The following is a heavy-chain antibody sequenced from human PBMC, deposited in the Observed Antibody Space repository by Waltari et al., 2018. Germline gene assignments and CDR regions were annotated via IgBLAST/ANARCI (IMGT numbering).Heavy chain of an antibody. J-gene: IGHJ4*02. CDR3: ARGEFVVVVAATPEATPFDY. Sequence: QVQLVQSGAEVKKPGASVKVSCQASGYTFTSYAMHWVRQAPGQMLEWMGWINAGNGNTKYSQKFQGRVTITRDTSASTAYMELSSLRSEDTAVYYCARGEFVVVVAATPEATPFDYWGQGTLVTVSS. D-gene: IGHD2-15*01. CDR1: GYTFTSYA. V-gene: IGHV1-3*01. CDR2: INAGNGNT.